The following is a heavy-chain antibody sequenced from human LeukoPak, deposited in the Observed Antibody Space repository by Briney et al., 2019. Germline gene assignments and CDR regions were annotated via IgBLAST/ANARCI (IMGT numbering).Heavy chain of an antibody. D-gene: IGHD3-10*01. CDR3: AREIGSGSYWGPVGY. Sequence: SVKVSCKASGGTFSSYAISWVGQAPGQGLEWMGGIIPIFGTANYAQKFQGRVTITADESTSTAYMELSSLRSEDTAVYYCAREIGSGSYWGPVGYWGQGTLVTVSS. CDR1: GGTFSSYA. J-gene: IGHJ4*02. CDR2: IIPIFGTA. V-gene: IGHV1-69*13.